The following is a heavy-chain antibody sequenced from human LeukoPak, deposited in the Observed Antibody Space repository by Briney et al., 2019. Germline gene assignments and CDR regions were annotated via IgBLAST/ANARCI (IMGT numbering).Heavy chain of an antibody. J-gene: IGHJ5*02. CDR2: IYYRGST. V-gene: IGHV4-59*01. Sequence: SETLSLTCTVSGGSISSYYWSWIRQPPGKGPEWIGYIYYRGSTNYNPSLKSRVTISVDTSKNQFSLKLNSVTAADTAVYYCASIPTYYDILTGYSGYNWFDPWGQGTLVTVCS. D-gene: IGHD3-9*01. CDR3: ASIPTYYDILTGYSGYNWFDP. CDR1: GGSISSYY.